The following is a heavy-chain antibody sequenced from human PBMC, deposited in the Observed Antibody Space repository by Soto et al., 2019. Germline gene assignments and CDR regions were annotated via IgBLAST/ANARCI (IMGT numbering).Heavy chain of an antibody. CDR1: GVIFSSYT. CDR2: ISASSTYI. CDR3: ARGWLRDPWMY. J-gene: IGHJ4*02. V-gene: IGHV3-21*01. Sequence: EVQLVESGGGLVKPGGSLRLSCAASGVIFSSYTMNWVRQAPGKGLEWVSSISASSTYIYYADSLNGRFTISRDKAYNSLYLEMDSLRAEDTAVYYCARGWLRDPWMYWGQGTLVTVSS. D-gene: IGHD5-12*01.